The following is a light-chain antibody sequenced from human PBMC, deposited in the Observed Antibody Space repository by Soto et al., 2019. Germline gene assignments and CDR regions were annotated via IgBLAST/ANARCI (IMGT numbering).Light chain of an antibody. Sequence: YELTPPPSVSVAPGKTARITCGGNNIGSKSVHWYQQKPGQAPVLVIYYDSDRPSGIPERFSGSNSGNTATLTISRVEAGDEADYYCQVWDSSSDHWVFGGGTKLTVL. CDR3: QVWDSSSDHWV. J-gene: IGLJ3*02. CDR2: YDS. V-gene: IGLV3-21*04. CDR1: NIGSKS.